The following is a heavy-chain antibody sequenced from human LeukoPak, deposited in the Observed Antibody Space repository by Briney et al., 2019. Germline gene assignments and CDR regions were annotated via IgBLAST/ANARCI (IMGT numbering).Heavy chain of an antibody. Sequence: GASVKVSCKASGYTFTSYDINWVRQATGQGLEWMGWMNPNSGNTGYAQKFQGRVTITRNTSISTAYMELSSLRSEDTAVYYCARGGKTKYSYVSWGQGTLVPVFS. CDR2: MNPNSGNT. D-gene: IGHD5-18*01. CDR3: ARGGKTKYSYVS. J-gene: IGHJ4*02. CDR1: GYTFTSYD. V-gene: IGHV1-8*03.